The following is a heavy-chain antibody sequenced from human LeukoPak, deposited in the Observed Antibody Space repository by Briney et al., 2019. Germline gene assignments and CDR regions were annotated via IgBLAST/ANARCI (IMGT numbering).Heavy chain of an antibody. CDR3: ARDHSYPTSDAFDI. J-gene: IGHJ3*02. V-gene: IGHV3-7*05. CDR2: IKGDGSEK. D-gene: IGHD3-16*02. Sequence: GGSLRLSCAASGFTFSSYWVAWVRQAPGKGLEWVAHIKGDGSEKYYVDSVKGRFTISRDNAKKSLFPQMNSLGAADTAVYYCARDHSYPTSDAFDIWGQGTMVTVSS. CDR1: GFTFSSYW.